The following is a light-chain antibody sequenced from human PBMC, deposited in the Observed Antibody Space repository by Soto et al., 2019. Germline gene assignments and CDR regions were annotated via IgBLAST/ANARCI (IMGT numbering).Light chain of an antibody. J-gene: IGKJ5*01. V-gene: IGKV3-20*01. CDR2: GVS. CDR1: QPVSSNF. CDR3: QQYANSPIT. Sequence: ELVLTQSPGTLSLSPGESAALSCRASQPVSSNFLAWYQQKPGQAPRLLIYGVSSRASGIPDRFFGSGSGTDFTLTINRLEPEDFAVYYDQQYANSPITFGQGTRLEIK.